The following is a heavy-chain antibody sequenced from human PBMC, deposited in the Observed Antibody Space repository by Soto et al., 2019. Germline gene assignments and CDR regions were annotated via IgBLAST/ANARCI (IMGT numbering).Heavy chain of an antibody. D-gene: IGHD1-1*01. Sequence: QVHLVQSGAEVKKPGASVKVSCKGSGYGFTTYCITWVRQAPGQGLEWMAWFSAHNGNTNYAQKLQGRVTVTRDTSTSTAYMELRSLRSDDTAVYYCARGRYGDYWGQGALVTVSS. V-gene: IGHV1-18*01. CDR3: ARGRYGDY. CDR2: FSAHNGNT. J-gene: IGHJ4*02. CDR1: GYGFTTYC.